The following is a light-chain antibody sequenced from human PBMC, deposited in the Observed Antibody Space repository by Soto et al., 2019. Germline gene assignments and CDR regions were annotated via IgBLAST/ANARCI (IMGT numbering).Light chain of an antibody. CDR3: QQYNNWPPLT. J-gene: IGKJ4*01. CDR2: GAS. V-gene: IGKV3-15*01. Sequence: EIVMTQSPATLSVSPGERATLSCRASQSVSSNLAWYQQKPGQAPRLLIYGASTRATGIPARFSGSGSGTELTLTISSLQSEDFAVYYCQQYNNWPPLTFGRGTKVEIK. CDR1: QSVSSN.